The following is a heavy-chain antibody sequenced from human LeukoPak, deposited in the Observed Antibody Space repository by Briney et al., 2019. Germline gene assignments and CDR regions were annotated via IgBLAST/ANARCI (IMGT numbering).Heavy chain of an antibody. CDR2: IRSKAYGGTT. CDR3: TSPRYRSTWYFDS. CDR1: GFTFGDYA. D-gene: IGHD6-13*01. Sequence: PGGSLRLSCTASGFTFGDYAMSWFRQAPGKGLEWVGFIRSKAYGGTTEYVASVKGRFIISRDDSKSIAYLQMNSLKTEDTAVYYCTSPRYRSTWYFDSWGQGTLVTVSS. J-gene: IGHJ4*02. V-gene: IGHV3-49*03.